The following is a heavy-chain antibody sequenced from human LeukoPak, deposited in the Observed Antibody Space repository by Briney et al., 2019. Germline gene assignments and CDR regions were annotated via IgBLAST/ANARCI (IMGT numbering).Heavy chain of an antibody. CDR3: ARQKWAVVTAPYYFDY. Sequence: SETLSLTCTASGCSISSGSYYWSWIRQPAGKELEWIGRIYTGGSTNYNPSLKSRVTISVDSSKNQYTLKLSSVTAADTAVYYCARQKWAVVTAPYYFDYWGQGTLVTVSS. CDR2: IYTGGST. J-gene: IGHJ4*02. D-gene: IGHD5-18*01. V-gene: IGHV4-61*02. CDR1: GCSISSGSYY.